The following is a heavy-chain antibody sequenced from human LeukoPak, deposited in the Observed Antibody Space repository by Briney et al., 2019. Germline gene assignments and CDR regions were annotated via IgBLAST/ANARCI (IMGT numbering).Heavy chain of an antibody. CDR2: ISYDGSNK. D-gene: IGHD6-19*01. CDR3: ARERIAVAGGFDY. J-gene: IGHJ4*02. CDR1: GFTFSSYA. Sequence: PGRSLRLSCAASGFTFSSYAMHWVRQAPGKGLEWVAVISYDGSNKYYADSVKGRFTISRDNSKNTLYLQMSSLRAEDTAVYYCARERIAVAGGFDYWGQGTLVTVSS. V-gene: IGHV3-30*04.